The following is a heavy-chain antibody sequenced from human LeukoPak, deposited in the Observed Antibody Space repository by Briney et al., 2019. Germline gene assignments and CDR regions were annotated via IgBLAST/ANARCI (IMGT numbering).Heavy chain of an antibody. D-gene: IGHD3-10*01. CDR1: GYTFTNYA. CDR2: ISGYNGNT. V-gene: IGHV1-18*01. CDR3: ARVSGSGRYDAFYI. J-gene: IGHJ3*02. Sequence: ASVKVSCKASGYTFTNYAISWVRQAPGQGLEWMGWISGYNGNTNYAQKLQGRVIMTTDTSTSTAYMELRSLRSDVTAVYYCARVSGSGRYDAFYIWGQGTMVTVSS.